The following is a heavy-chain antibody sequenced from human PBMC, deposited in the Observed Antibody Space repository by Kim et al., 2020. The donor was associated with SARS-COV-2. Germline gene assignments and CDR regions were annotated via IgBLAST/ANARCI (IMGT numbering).Heavy chain of an antibody. D-gene: IGHD3-3*01. CDR3: AKDIGGGATIFGVVTYYYGMDV. J-gene: IGHJ6*02. Sequence: GGSLRLSCAASGFTFDDYTMHWVRQAPGKGLEWVSLISWDGGSTYYADSVKGRFTISRDNSKNSLYLQMNSLRTEDTALYYCAKDIGGGATIFGVVTYYYGMDVWGQGTTVTVSS. V-gene: IGHV3-43*01. CDR1: GFTFDDYT. CDR2: ISWDGGST.